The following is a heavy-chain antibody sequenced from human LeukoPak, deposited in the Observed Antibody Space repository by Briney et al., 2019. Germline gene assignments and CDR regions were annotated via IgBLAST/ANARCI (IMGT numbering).Heavy chain of an antibody. J-gene: IGHJ4*02. Sequence: PSETLSLTCTVSGGSIRSYYWSWIRQPPGKGLEWIGYIYYSGSTNYNPSLKSRVTISVDTSKKQFSLKLSSVTAADTAVYYCAREAAAAGIDYWGQGTLVTVSS. V-gene: IGHV4-59*01. CDR3: AREAAAAGIDY. CDR1: GGSIRSYY. CDR2: IYYSGST. D-gene: IGHD6-13*01.